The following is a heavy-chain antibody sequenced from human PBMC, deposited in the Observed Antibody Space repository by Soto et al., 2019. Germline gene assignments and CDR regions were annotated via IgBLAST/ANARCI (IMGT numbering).Heavy chain of an antibody. V-gene: IGHV4-34*01. D-gene: IGHD6-19*01. CDR3: ARAYSSGWYWFDP. CDR2: LDHSGSP. Sequence: PSETLSLTCAVSGGSFSGYYWSWIRQPPGKGLEWIGELDHSGSPNYNPSLNSRVTMSIDTSKSQFSLKLNPVTAADTAVYFCARAYSSGWYWFDPWGQGTLVTVSS. J-gene: IGHJ5*02. CDR1: GGSFSGYY.